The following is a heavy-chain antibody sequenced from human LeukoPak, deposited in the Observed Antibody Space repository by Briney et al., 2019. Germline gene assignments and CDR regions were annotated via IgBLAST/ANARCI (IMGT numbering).Heavy chain of an antibody. Sequence: HTGGSLRLSCAASGFTFSSYAMSWVRQAPGKGLEWVSAISYSGGSTYYADPVKGRFTISRDNSKNTLYLQMNSLRAEDTAVYYCAKGGHYSFFDYWGQGTLVTVSS. CDR3: AKGGHYSFFDY. CDR1: GFTFSSYA. V-gene: IGHV3-23*01. CDR2: ISYSGGST. J-gene: IGHJ4*02. D-gene: IGHD4-11*01.